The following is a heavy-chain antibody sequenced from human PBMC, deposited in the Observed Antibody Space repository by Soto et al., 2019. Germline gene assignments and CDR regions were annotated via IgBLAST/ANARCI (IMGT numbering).Heavy chain of an antibody. Sequence: SXKISFKASGYTXTSYGIGLVRQAPGQGLEWIGWISAYNGNTNYAQKLQGRVTMTTETSTITAYMELRSLRSDDTAVYYCARDRGIAPPDYWGQGTLGTVSS. D-gene: IGHD6-13*01. CDR1: GYTXTSYG. CDR3: ARDRGIAPPDY. V-gene: IGHV1-18*04. CDR2: ISAYNGNT. J-gene: IGHJ4*02.